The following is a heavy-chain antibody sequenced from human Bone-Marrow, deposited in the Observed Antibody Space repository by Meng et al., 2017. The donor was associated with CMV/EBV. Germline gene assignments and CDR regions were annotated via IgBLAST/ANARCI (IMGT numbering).Heavy chain of an antibody. D-gene: IGHD6-13*01. CDR2: IYHTGST. CDR3: ARDRTGYSSSTDAFDI. V-gene: IGHV4-38-2*02. CDR1: GYSVSSTYY. Sequence: SETLSLTCTVSGYSVSSTYYWGWIRQPPGKGLEWIGSIYHTGSTYYNPSLKSRVTISVDTSKNQFSLRLSSVTAADTAVYYCARDRTGYSSSTDAFDIWGQGTRVT. J-gene: IGHJ3*02.